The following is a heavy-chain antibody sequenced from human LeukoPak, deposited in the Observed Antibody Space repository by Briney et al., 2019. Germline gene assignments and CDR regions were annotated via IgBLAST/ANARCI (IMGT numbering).Heavy chain of an antibody. CDR2: INPNSGGT. CDR3: AREVVVTAIPWDSPPFDY. CDR1: GYTFIGYY. V-gene: IGHV1-2*02. D-gene: IGHD2-21*02. J-gene: IGHJ4*02. Sequence: ASVKVSCKASGYTFIGYYIHWVRQAPGQGLEWMGWINPNSGGTNYAQKFQGRVTMTRDTSISTAYMELSRLRSDDTAVYYCAREVVVTAIPWDSPPFDYWGQGTLVTVSS.